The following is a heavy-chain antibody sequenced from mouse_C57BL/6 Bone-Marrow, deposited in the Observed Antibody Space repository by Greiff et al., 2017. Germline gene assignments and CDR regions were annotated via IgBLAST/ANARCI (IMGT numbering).Heavy chain of an antibody. D-gene: IGHD2-2*01. V-gene: IGHV1-50*01. J-gene: IGHJ4*01. CDR3: ARSGDGVTLGDY. CDR2: IDPSDSYT. Sequence: QVQLQQPGAELVKPGASVKLSCKASGYTFTSYWMQWVKQRPGQGLEWIGEIDPSDSYTNYNQKFKGKATLTVDTASSTAYMQLSSLTSEDSAVYYCARSGDGVTLGDYWGQGTSVTVSS. CDR1: GYTFTSYW.